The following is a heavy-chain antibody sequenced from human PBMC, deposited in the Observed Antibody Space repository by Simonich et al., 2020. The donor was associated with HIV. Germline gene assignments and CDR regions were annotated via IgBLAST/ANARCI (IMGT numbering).Heavy chain of an antibody. CDR1: GGSFSGYY. Sequence: QVQLQQWGAGLLKPSETLSLTCAVYGGSFSGYYWSWIRQPPGKGLERNGEINHSGSTNHNPSLKRRVTISVDTSKNQFSLKLSSVTAADTAVYYCARGFYQRLYYFDYWGQGTLVTVSS. CDR3: ARGFYQRLYYFDY. J-gene: IGHJ4*02. CDR2: INHSGST. D-gene: IGHD2-2*01. V-gene: IGHV4-34*01.